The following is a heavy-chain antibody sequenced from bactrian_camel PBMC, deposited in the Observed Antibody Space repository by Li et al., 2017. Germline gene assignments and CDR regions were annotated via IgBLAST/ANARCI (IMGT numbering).Heavy chain of an antibody. V-gene: IGHV3S1*01. CDR2: INTSGGTP. Sequence: HVQLVESGGGSVQTGGSLKLSCAASEFSSKTTCMAWHRQVSGKERELVALINTSGGTPYYADSVKGRFTISRDNAKSTQYLQLNSLKTEDTGVYYCVKERGGRSFYYTAYDEQQGTQVTVS. CDR1: EFSSKTTC. J-gene: IGHJ4*01. D-gene: IGHD4*01.